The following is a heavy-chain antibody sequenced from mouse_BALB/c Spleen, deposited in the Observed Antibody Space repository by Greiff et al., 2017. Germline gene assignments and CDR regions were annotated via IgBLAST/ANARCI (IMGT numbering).Heavy chain of an antibody. CDR2: IWAGGST. D-gene: IGHD2-4*01. Sequence: QVQLKQSGPGLVAPSQSLSITCTVSGFSLTSYGVHWVRQPPGKGLEWLGVIWAGGSTNYNSALMSRLSISKDNSKSQVFLKMNSLQTDDTAMYYCASLYYDYDDGPGFAYWGQGTLVTVSA. V-gene: IGHV2-9*02. CDR3: ASLYYDYDDGPGFAY. J-gene: IGHJ3*01. CDR1: GFSLTSYG.